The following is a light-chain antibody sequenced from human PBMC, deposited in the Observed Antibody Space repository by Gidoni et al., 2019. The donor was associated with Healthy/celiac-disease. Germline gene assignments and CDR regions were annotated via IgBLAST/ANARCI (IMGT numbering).Light chain of an antibody. V-gene: IGKV3-20*01. CDR3: QQYGSSPWT. J-gene: IGKJ1*01. Sequence: EIVLTQSPGTLSLSPGERATLSCRASQSVSSSYLAWYQQKPGQAPRLLIYGASSRATGIPDRFSGSGSGTDFTLTISRLDPEDFAVYYCQQYGSSPWTFXXXTKVEIK. CDR1: QSVSSSY. CDR2: GAS.